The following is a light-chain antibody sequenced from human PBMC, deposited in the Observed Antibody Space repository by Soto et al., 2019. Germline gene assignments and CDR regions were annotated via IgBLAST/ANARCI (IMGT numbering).Light chain of an antibody. V-gene: IGKV1-17*03. J-gene: IGKJ1*01. CDR2: AAS. Sequence: DIQMTQSPSALSASIRDRVTITCRASQGIGNYVAWFQVKPGKVPKRLIYAASSLQSGVPSRFSGYGSGTEFTLTISSLQPDDFATYYCQQYNSYPCTFGQGTKVDIK. CDR3: QQYNSYPCT. CDR1: QGIGNY.